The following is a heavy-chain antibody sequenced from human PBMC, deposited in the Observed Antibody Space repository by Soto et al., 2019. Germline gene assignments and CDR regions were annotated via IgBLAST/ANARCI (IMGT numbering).Heavy chain of an antibody. V-gene: IGHV4-59*01. Sequence: SETLSLTCTVSGGSISSYYWSWIQQPPGKGLEWIGYIYYSGSTNYNPSLKSRVTISVDTSKNQFSLKMSSVTAADTAVYYCARLATRYYFDYWGQGTLVTVSS. CDR2: IYYSGST. J-gene: IGHJ4*02. CDR1: GGSISSYY. D-gene: IGHD1-1*01. CDR3: ARLATRYYFDY.